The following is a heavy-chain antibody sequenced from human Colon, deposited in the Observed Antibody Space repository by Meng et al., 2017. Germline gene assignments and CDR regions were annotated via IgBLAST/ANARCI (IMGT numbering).Heavy chain of an antibody. Sequence: GESLKISCEATGYRFSGYGMHWVRRAPGKGLEWVAVIWYDGSRRYYGDSVKGRFTISRDDSRDTLYLQMNSLRAEDTAVYYCARDSGVVTPILDYWGQGTLVTSPQ. V-gene: IGHV3-33*01. J-gene: IGHJ4*02. CDR3: ARDSGVVTPILDY. D-gene: IGHD2-21*02. CDR2: IWYDGSRR. CDR1: GYRFSGYG.